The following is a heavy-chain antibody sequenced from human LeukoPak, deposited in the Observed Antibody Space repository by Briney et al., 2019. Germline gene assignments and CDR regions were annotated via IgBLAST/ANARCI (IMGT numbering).Heavy chain of an antibody. CDR2: IYYSGST. V-gene: IGHV4-39*07. Sequence: SETLSLTCTVSGGFVSSSSYFWGWIRQPPGKGLEWIGSIYYSGSTYYNPSLTSRVIISVDTSKNQFSLMLNSVTAADTAMYYCARRGTGRWFDPWGQGTLVTVSS. CDR1: GGFVSSSSYF. D-gene: IGHD3-10*01. J-gene: IGHJ5*02. CDR3: ARRGTGRWFDP.